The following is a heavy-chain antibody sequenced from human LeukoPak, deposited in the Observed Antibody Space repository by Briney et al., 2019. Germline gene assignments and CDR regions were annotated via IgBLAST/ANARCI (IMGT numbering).Heavy chain of an antibody. Sequence: SETLSLTCAVPGYSISSGYYWGWIRQPPGKGLEWIGSIYHSGSTYYNPSLKSRVTISVDTSKNQFSLKLSSVTAADTAVYYCATSSLWPYAFDIWGQGTMVTVSS. CDR3: ATSSLWPYAFDI. D-gene: IGHD3-10*01. J-gene: IGHJ3*02. V-gene: IGHV4-38-2*01. CDR2: IYHSGST. CDR1: GYSISSGYY.